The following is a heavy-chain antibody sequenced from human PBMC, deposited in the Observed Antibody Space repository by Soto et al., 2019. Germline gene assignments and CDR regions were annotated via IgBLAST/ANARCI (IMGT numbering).Heavy chain of an antibody. CDR2: INPMGGST. D-gene: IGHD6-13*01. CDR3: ARDLAAGDL. Sequence: ASVKVSCKASGYTSINYYIHWVRQAPGQGLEWMAIINPMGGSTNYAQEFQGRVTLTSDTSTSTVYMELSSLRFEDTALFYCARDLAAGDLWGQGTLVTVSS. V-gene: IGHV1-46*01. CDR1: GYTSINYY. J-gene: IGHJ5*02.